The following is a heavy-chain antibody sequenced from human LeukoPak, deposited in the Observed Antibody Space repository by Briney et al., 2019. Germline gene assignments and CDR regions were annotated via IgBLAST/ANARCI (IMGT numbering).Heavy chain of an antibody. V-gene: IGHV4-34*01. CDR2: INHSGST. D-gene: IGHD3-9*01. CDR3: AREFSILTGYYPVGNWSDP. CDR1: GGSFSGYY. J-gene: IGHJ5*02. Sequence: PSETLSLTCAVYGGSFSGYYWSWIRQPPGKGLEWIGEINHSGSTNYNPSLKSRVTISVDTSKNQFSLKLSSVTAADTAVHYCAREFSILTGYYPVGNWSDPWGRGTLVTVSS.